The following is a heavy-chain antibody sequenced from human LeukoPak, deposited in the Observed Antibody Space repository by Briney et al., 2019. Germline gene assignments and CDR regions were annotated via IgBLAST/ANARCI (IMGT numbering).Heavy chain of an antibody. V-gene: IGHV3-30*18. Sequence: GGSLRLSCAASGFTFSSYGMHWVRQAPGKGLEWVAVISYDGSNKYYADSVKGRFTISRDDSKNTLYLQMNSLRAEDTAVYYCAKDLFYGDSFFDYWGQGTLVTVSS. CDR3: AKDLFYGDSFFDY. CDR2: ISYDGSNK. D-gene: IGHD4-17*01. CDR1: GFTFSSYG. J-gene: IGHJ4*02.